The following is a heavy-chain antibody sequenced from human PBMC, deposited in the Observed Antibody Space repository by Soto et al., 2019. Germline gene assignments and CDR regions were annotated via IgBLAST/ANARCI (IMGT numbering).Heavy chain of an antibody. CDR2: IYTDDSS. CDR1: GFTVSSNY. CDR3: ARDPGGTAATGDGFDS. Sequence: EVQLVESGGGLIQPGGSLRLSCAASGFTVSSNYMSWVRQAPGKGLEWVSVIYTDDSSYYADSVKGRFTVSRVNSENTVYLQMNSLRAEDTALYYCARDPGGTAATGDGFDSWGQGTLVTVSS. J-gene: IGHJ4*02. D-gene: IGHD7-27*01. V-gene: IGHV3-53*01.